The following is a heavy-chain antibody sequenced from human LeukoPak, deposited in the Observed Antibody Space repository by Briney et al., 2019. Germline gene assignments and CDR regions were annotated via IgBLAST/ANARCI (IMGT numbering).Heavy chain of an antibody. J-gene: IGHJ3*02. D-gene: IGHD4-17*01. CDR1: GYTFTSYA. Sequence: ASVKVSCKASGYTFTSYAMHWVRQAPGQRLEWMGWINAGNGNTKYSQKFQGRVTITRDTSASTAYMELSSLRSEDTAVYYCAREKSDYGDSVPDAFDIWGQGTMVTVSS. V-gene: IGHV1-3*01. CDR3: AREKSDYGDSVPDAFDI. CDR2: INAGNGNT.